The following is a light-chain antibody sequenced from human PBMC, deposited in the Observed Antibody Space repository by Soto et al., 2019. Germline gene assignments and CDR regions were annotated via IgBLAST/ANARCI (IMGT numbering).Light chain of an antibody. Sequence: QSVLTQPPSVSGAPGQRVTISCTGNSSNLGAGYDVHWYQQLPGAAPQLVIFGNRNRPSGIPERFSGSKSGTSASLAITGLQAEYEADYYCQAYGYSLTASVFGGGTKLTVL. CDR3: QAYGYSLTASV. CDR1: SSNLGAGYD. V-gene: IGLV1-40*01. CDR2: GNR. J-gene: IGLJ3*02.